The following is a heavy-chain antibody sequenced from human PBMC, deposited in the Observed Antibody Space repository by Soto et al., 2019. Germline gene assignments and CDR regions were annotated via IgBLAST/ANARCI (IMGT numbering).Heavy chain of an antibody. V-gene: IGHV1-69*12. D-gene: IGHD2-15*01. J-gene: IGHJ6*02. CDR3: ARGSVVTLNYYYYGMDV. CDR1: GGTFSSYA. CDR2: IIPIFGTA. Sequence: QVQLVQSGAEVKKPGSSVKVSCKASGGTFSSYAISWVRQAPGQALEWMGGIIPIFGTANYAQKFQGRVTITADESTSTAYMELSSLRSEDTAVYYCARGSVVTLNYYYYGMDVWGQGTTVTVSS.